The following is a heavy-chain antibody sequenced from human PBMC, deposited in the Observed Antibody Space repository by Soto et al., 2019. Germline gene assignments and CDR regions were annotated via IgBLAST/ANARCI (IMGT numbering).Heavy chain of an antibody. CDR2: ISGYNGKT. J-gene: IGHJ4*02. D-gene: IGHD4-17*01. CDR1: GYIFTSYG. CDR3: TRDNRFSDYGGNHYFDY. V-gene: IGHV1-18*01. Sequence: ASVKVSCKASGYIFTSYGISWVRQAPGQGLEWMGWISGYNGKTTYAQKFQGRVTMTTGRSTSTAYMELRSLRSDDTALYYCTRDNRFSDYGGNHYFDYWGQGSLVTVSS.